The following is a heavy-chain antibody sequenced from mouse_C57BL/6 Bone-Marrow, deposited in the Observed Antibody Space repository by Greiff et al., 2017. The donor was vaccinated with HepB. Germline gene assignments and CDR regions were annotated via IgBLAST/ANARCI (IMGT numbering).Heavy chain of an antibody. Sequence: VQLQQPGAELARPGTSVKLSCKASGYTFTSYWMHWVKQRPGQGLEWIGVIDPSDSYTNYNQKFKGKATLTVDTSSSTAYMQLSSLTSEDSAVYYCARSRLLRFAYWGQGTLVTVSA. V-gene: IGHV1-59*01. J-gene: IGHJ3*01. CDR1: GYTFTSYW. CDR3: ARSRLLRFAY. D-gene: IGHD2-3*01. CDR2: IDPSDSYT.